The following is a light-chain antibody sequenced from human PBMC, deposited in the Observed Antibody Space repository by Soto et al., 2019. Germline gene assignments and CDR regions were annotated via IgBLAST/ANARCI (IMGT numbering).Light chain of an antibody. CDR2: DAS. V-gene: IGKV3-11*01. J-gene: IGKJ3*01. CDR3: QQCLASL. CDR1: QSVSNC. Sequence: EIVLTLSPATLSLSPGEGATLSWRASQSVSNCLACYHQKPGQAPRLLIYDASNRATGIPARFSGSGSGTDFTLTISSLESEDFAVYYCQQCLASLFSPGTKVESK.